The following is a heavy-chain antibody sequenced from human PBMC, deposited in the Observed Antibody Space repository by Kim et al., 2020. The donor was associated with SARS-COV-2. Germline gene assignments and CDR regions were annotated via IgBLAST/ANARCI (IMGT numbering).Heavy chain of an antibody. J-gene: IGHJ5*02. Sequence: YYSPPLKSRGTISVDPSKNPFSLKLSSVTAADTAVYYCGRREVVLGWFDPWGQGTLVTVSS. CDR3: GRREVVLGWFDP. V-gene: IGHV4-31*02. D-gene: IGHD3-10*01.